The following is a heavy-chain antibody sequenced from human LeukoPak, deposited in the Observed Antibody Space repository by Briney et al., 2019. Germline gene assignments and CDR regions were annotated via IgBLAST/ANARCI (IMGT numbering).Heavy chain of an antibody. CDR3: ARVKSAFRRKGLWFDP. J-gene: IGHJ5*02. Sequence: PSETLSLTCAVYGGSFSGYYWSWIRQPPGKGLEWIGEINHSGSTNYNPSLKSRVTISVDTSKNQFSLKLSSVTAADTAVYYCARVKSAFRRKGLWFDPWGQGTLVTVSS. CDR2: INHSGST. V-gene: IGHV4-34*01. CDR1: GGSFSGYY. D-gene: IGHD1-14*01.